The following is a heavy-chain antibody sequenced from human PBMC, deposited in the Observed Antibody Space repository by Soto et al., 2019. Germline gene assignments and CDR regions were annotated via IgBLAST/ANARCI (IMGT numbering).Heavy chain of an antibody. Sequence: GGSLRLSCAASGFTFDDYAMHWVRQDPGKGLEWVSGISWNSGSIGYADSVKGRFTISRDNAKNSLYLQMNSLRAEDTALYYCAKDTGGEYSGYVAFDIWGQGTMVTVSS. D-gene: IGHD5-12*01. J-gene: IGHJ3*02. V-gene: IGHV3-9*01. CDR2: ISWNSGSI. CDR1: GFTFDDYA. CDR3: AKDTGGEYSGYVAFDI.